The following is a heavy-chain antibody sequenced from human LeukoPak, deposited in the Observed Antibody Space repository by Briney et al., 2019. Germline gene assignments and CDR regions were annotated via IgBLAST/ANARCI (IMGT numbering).Heavy chain of an antibody. V-gene: IGHV1-46*01. CDR3: ARASGGVAYYYYYYMDV. D-gene: IGHD3-3*01. CDR2: INPSGGST. Sequence: GASVKVSCKASGYTFTGYYMHWVRQAPGQGLEWMGIINPSGGSTSYAQKFQGRVTMTRDMSTSTVYMELSSLRSEDTAVYYCARASGGVAYYYYYYMDVWGKGTTVTVSS. CDR1: GYTFTGYY. J-gene: IGHJ6*03.